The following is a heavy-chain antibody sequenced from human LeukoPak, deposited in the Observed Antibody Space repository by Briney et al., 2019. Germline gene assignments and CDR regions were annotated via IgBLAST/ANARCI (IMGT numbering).Heavy chain of an antibody. Sequence: GGSLRLSCAASGSTFSDNWMTWVRQAPGKGLEWVADINQDGGGRYYVDSVQGRFIISRDNAQNSVHLQMNSLRAEDTAVYYCATRYCSIAACRASSYKCMDDWGKGTTVIVSS. J-gene: IGHJ6*04. CDR2: INQDGGGR. CDR3: ATRYCSIAACRASSYKCMDD. D-gene: IGHD2-2*01. CDR1: GSTFSDNW. V-gene: IGHV3-7*01.